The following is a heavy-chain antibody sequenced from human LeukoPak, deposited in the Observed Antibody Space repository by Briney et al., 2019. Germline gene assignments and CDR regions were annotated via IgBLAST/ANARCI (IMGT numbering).Heavy chain of an antibody. V-gene: IGHV3-48*03. CDR2: ISSSGSTI. Sequence: GGSLRLSCAASGFTFSSYEMNWVRQAPGKGLEWVSYISSSGSTIYNADSVKGRFTISRDNAKNSLYQQMDSLRAEDTAVYCCVVGDYYDSSGYYRAFQHWGQGTLVTVSS. CDR1: GFTFSSYE. D-gene: IGHD3-22*01. CDR3: VVGDYYDSSGYYRAFQH. J-gene: IGHJ1*01.